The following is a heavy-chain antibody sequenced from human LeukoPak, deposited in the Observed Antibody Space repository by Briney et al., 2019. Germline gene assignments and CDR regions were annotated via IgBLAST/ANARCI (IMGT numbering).Heavy chain of an antibody. Sequence: GGSLRLSCAASGFTFSSYAMSWVRQAPGKGLEWVSAISGSGGSTYYADSVKGRFTISRDNSKNTLYLQMNSLRAEDTAVYYCARDWGRDGYNLGYFDYWGQGTLVTVSS. CDR1: GFTFSSYA. D-gene: IGHD5-24*01. CDR3: ARDWGRDGYNLGYFDY. J-gene: IGHJ4*02. CDR2: ISGSGGST. V-gene: IGHV3-23*01.